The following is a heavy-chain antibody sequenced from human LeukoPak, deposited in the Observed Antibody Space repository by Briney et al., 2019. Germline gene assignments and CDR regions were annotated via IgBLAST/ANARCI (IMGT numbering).Heavy chain of an antibody. Sequence: GGSLRLSCAASGFTFSSYAMSWLRQAPGKGLEWFSAISCSGGSTYYADSVKGRFIISRDNSKNTLYLQMNSLRAEDTAVYYCAREGPIMVYAIGGDHFDYWGQGTLVTVSS. V-gene: IGHV3-23*01. CDR1: GFTFSSYA. J-gene: IGHJ4*02. CDR2: ISCSGGST. CDR3: AREGPIMVYAIGGDHFDY. D-gene: IGHD2-8*01.